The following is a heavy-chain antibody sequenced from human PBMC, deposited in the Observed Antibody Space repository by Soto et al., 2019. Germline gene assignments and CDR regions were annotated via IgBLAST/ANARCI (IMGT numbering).Heavy chain of an antibody. CDR2: IRSKANSYAT. Sequence: PGGSLRLSCAASGFTFSGSAMHWVRQASGKRLEWVGRIRSKANSYATAYAASVKGRFTISRDDSKNTAYLQMNNLKTEDTAVYYCTRRRDYGDSNFDYWGQGTLVTVSS. D-gene: IGHD4-17*01. CDR1: GFTFSGSA. CDR3: TRRRDYGDSNFDY. V-gene: IGHV3-73*01. J-gene: IGHJ4*02.